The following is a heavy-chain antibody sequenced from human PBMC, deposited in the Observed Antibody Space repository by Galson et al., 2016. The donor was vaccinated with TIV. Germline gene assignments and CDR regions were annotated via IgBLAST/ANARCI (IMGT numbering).Heavy chain of an antibody. D-gene: IGHD6-13*01. CDR3: ARHQPGYSSRFYPPRGGMDV. CDR2: IFYSGSP. CDR1: GGSISPHS. Sequence: QVQLQESGPGLVKPSETLSLTCTVSGGSISPHSWNWIRQPPGKGLEWIGYIFYSGSPNYNPSPRRPLTISLDPSNTQSSLKLSSVPAADTAVYYWARHQPGYSSRFYPPRGGMDVWGQGTAVTVSS. V-gene: IGHV4-59*08. J-gene: IGHJ6*02.